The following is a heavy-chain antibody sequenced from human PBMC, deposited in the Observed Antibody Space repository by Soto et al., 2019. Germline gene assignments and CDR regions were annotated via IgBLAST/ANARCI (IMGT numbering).Heavy chain of an antibody. CDR2: IIPILGIA. CDR1: GGTFSSYT. Sequence: SVKVSCKASGGTFSSYTISWVRQAPGQGLEWMGRIIPILGIANYAQKFQGRVTITADKSTSTAYMELSSLRSEDTAVYYCARDGDVAQTYGDYEGYYFDYWGQGTLVTVSS. V-gene: IGHV1-69*04. J-gene: IGHJ4*02. CDR3: ARDGDVAQTYGDYEGYYFDY. D-gene: IGHD4-17*01.